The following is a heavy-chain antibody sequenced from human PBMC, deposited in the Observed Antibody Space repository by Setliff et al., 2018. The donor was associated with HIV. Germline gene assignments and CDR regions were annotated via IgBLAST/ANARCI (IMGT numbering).Heavy chain of an antibody. D-gene: IGHD1-26*01. CDR3: TTLVGANPWHDAFDI. Sequence: GGSLRLSCAASGFTFSSYSMNWVRQAPGKGLEWVSSISSSSSYIYYADSVKGRFTISRFTVSVDDSGSTLYLQMNSLQTEDTAVYYCTTLVGANPWHDAFDIWGHGTMVTVSS. CDR2: ISSSSSYI. V-gene: IGHV3-21*03. CDR1: GFTFSSYS. J-gene: IGHJ3*02.